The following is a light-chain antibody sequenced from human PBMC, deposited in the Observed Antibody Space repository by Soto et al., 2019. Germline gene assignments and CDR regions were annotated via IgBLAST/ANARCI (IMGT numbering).Light chain of an antibody. J-gene: IGKJ4*01. CDR1: QSVSSY. Sequence: EIVMTQSPATLSVSPGERATLSCRASQSVSSYYLAWYQQKPGQAPRLLIYAASTRATGIPARFSGSGSGTEFTLTISSLQSEDFAVYYCQQYGSSPLTFGGGTKVDIK. CDR2: AAS. V-gene: IGKV3-15*01. CDR3: QQYGSSPLT.